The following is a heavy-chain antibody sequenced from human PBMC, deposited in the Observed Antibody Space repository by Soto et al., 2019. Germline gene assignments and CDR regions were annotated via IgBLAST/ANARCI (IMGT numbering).Heavy chain of an antibody. Sequence: EVQLVESGGGLVQPGRSLRLSCAASGFTFDDYAMHWVRQAPGKGLEWVSGISWNSGSIGYADSVKGRFTISRDNAKNSLYLQMNSLRAEDTALYYCAKAGTLGHYYYMDVWGKGTTVTVSS. V-gene: IGHV3-9*01. CDR1: GFTFDDYA. J-gene: IGHJ6*03. CDR3: AKAGTLGHYYYMDV. D-gene: IGHD1-7*01. CDR2: ISWNSGSI.